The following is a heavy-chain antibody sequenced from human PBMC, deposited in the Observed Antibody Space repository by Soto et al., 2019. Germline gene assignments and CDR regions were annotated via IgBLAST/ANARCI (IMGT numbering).Heavy chain of an antibody. V-gene: IGHV3-15*01. CDR1: GLIFSNAW. CDR2: IKSKTDGGTT. J-gene: IGHJ4*02. Sequence: EVQLVESGGGLVKPGESLRLSCAASGLIFSNAWMSWVRQAPGKGLECVGRIKSKTDGGTTDYAAPVKGRFTISRDDSKNTLYLHMNSLKTKDTAVYYCTTDSCSGDGCSCYSGIDYWGQGTLVTVSS. CDR3: TTDSCSGDGCSCYSGIDY. D-gene: IGHD2-15*01.